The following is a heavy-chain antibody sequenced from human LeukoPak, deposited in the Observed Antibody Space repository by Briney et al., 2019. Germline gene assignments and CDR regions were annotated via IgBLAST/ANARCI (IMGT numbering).Heavy chain of an antibody. J-gene: IGHJ3*01. CDR1: EFTVSNAW. CDR2: IKLDVSET. CDR3: ARKGNAFDF. D-gene: IGHD3-10*01. V-gene: IGHV3-7*01. Sequence: GGSLRLSCAVSEFTVSNAWMSWVRQAPGKGLEWVANIKLDVSETYYVDSVRGRFTISRDNTKNSLYLQMDSLRAEDTAVYYCARKGNAFDFWGQGTMVTVSS.